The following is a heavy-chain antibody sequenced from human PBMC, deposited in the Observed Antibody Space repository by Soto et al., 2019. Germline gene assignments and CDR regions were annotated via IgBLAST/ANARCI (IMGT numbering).Heavy chain of an antibody. V-gene: IGHV1-18*01. J-gene: IGHJ3*02. Sequence: ASVKVSCKASGYTFTNSGISWVRQAPGQGLEWIGWISGYNGNTNYAQKFQGRVTMTTDTSTSTGYMDLRSLRSDDTAVYYCARCTHGSTSCYGRLDIWGQGTMVTVSS. D-gene: IGHD2-2*01. CDR2: ISGYNGNT. CDR1: GYTFTNSG. CDR3: ARCTHGSTSCYGRLDI.